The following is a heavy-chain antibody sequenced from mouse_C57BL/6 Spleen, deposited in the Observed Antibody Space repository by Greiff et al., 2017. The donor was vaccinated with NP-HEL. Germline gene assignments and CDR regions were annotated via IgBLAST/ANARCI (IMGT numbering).Heavy chain of an antibody. Sequence: EVQLQQSGPELVKPGASVKISCKASGYSFTGYYMNWVKQSPEKSLEWIGEINPSTGGTTYNQKFKAQATLTVDKSSSTAYMQLKSLTSEDSAVYYCARKNYAMDYWGQGTSVTVSS. J-gene: IGHJ4*01. CDR3: ARKNYAMDY. CDR2: INPSTGGT. CDR1: GYSFTGYY. V-gene: IGHV1-42*01.